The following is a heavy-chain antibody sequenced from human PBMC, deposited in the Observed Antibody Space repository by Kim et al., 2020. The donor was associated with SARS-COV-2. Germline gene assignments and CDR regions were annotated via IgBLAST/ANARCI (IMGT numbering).Heavy chain of an antibody. CDR1: GGSISSGGYY. CDR2: IYYSGST. Sequence: SETLSLTCTVSGGSISSGGYYWSWIRQHPGKGLEWIGYIYYSGSTYYNPSLKSRVTISVDTSKNQFSLKLSSVTAADTAVYYCARGAKSSGYYPWGQGTLVTVSS. V-gene: IGHV4-31*03. CDR3: ARGAKSSGYYP. J-gene: IGHJ5*02. D-gene: IGHD3-22*01.